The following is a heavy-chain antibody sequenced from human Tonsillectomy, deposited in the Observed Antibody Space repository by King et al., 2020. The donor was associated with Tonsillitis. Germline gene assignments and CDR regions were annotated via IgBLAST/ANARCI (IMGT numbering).Heavy chain of an antibody. CDR3: ARGSVFGVVITPVGAFDI. Sequence: VQLQESGPGLVKPSQTLSLTCTVSGGSISSGGYYWSWIRQHPGKGLEWIGYIYYSGSTYYNPSLKSRVTISVDTSKNQFSLKLSSVTAADTAVYYCARGSVFGVVITPVGAFDIWGQGTMVTVSS. J-gene: IGHJ3*02. V-gene: IGHV4-31*03. CDR2: IYYSGST. D-gene: IGHD3-3*01. CDR1: GGSISSGGYY.